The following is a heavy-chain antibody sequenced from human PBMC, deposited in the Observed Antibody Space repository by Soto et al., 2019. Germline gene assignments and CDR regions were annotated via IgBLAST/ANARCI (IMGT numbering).Heavy chain of an antibody. D-gene: IGHD5-12*01. CDR1: GFTFSNAW. J-gene: IGHJ3*02. CDR3: TTVWMATTWAFDI. CDR2: IKSKTDGGTT. Sequence: EVQLVESGGGLVKPGGSLRLSCAASGFTFSNAWMNWVRQAPGKGLEWVGRIKSKTDGGTTDYAAPVKGRFTISRDDSKNTLYLQMNSLKTADTAVYYCTTVWMATTWAFDIWGQGTMVTVSS. V-gene: IGHV3-15*07.